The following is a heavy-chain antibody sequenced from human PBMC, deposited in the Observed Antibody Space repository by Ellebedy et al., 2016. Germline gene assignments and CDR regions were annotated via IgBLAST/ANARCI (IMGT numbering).Heavy chain of an antibody. D-gene: IGHD1-26*01. J-gene: IGHJ4*02. Sequence: GESLKISXTASGYSFTSYWIGWVRQMPGKGLEWMGIIYPGDSDTRYSPSFQGQVTISADKSISTAYLQWSSLKASDTAMYYCARHADYSGSSSNWGQGTLVTVSS. CDR2: IYPGDSDT. CDR1: GYSFTSYW. CDR3: ARHADYSGSSSN. V-gene: IGHV5-51*01.